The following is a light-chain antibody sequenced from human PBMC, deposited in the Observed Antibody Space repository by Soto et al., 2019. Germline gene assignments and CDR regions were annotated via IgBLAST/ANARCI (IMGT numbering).Light chain of an antibody. J-gene: IGKJ4*01. Sequence: LLTQSPATLSVSPGQRVTLSCRASQSISSYLAWYQQRPGQPSRLLIYDASNRATGIPARFSGSGSGTDFTLTISSLEHEDFELYLCKKRNNWTPTFGGGTKVE. V-gene: IGKV3-11*01. CDR3: KKRNNWTPT. CDR2: DAS. CDR1: QSISSY.